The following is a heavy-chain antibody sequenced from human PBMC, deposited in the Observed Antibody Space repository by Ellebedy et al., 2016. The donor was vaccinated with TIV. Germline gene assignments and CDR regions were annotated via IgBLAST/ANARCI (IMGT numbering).Heavy chain of an antibody. CDR2: ISYDGSNK. J-gene: IGHJ4*02. D-gene: IGHD2-2*01. V-gene: IGHV3-30-3*01. CDR1: GFTFSSYA. CDR3: ARDERAWAPAALDY. Sequence: GESLKISCAASGFTFSSYAMHWVRQAPGKGLEWVAVISYDGSNKYYADSVKGRFTISRDNSKNTLYLQMNSLRAEDTAVYYCARDERAWAPAALDYWGQGTLVTVSS.